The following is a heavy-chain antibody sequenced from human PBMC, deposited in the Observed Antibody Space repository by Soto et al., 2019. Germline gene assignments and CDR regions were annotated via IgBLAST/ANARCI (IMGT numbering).Heavy chain of an antibody. J-gene: IGHJ4*02. V-gene: IGHV3-11*01. CDR3: ATLPSIAARKAPRPFDF. D-gene: IGHD6-6*01. CDR2: ISSSGSTI. Sequence: KGLEWVSYISSSGSTIYYADSVKGRFTISRDNAKNSLYLQMNSLRAEDTAVYYCATLPSIAARKAPRPFDFRGQRTLVIVSS.